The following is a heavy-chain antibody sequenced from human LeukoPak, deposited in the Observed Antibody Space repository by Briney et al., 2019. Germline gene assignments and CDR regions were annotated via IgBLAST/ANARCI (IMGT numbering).Heavy chain of an antibody. J-gene: IGHJ5*02. CDR3: ARGISQLLWFGELWKNWFDP. Sequence: SETLSLTCTVSGGSISSSSYYWGWIRQPPGKGLEWIGSIYYSGSTYYNPSLKSRVTISVDTSKNQFSLKLSSATAADTAVYYCARGISQLLWFGELWKNWFDPWGQGTLVTVSS. CDR1: GGSISSSSYY. V-gene: IGHV4-39*07. CDR2: IYYSGST. D-gene: IGHD3-10*01.